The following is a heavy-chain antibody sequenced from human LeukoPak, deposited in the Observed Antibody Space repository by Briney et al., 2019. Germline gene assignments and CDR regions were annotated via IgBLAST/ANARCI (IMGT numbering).Heavy chain of an antibody. CDR3: ARAHSSSLPYWFDP. CDR1: GYTFNYYY. V-gene: IGHV1-2*02. J-gene: IGHJ5*02. D-gene: IGHD6-13*01. CDR2: INPDSGDA. Sequence: ASVKVSCTASGYTFNYYYMHWVRQAPGQGLEWMGWINPDSGDAMYAQRFQDRVTMTRDTSITTVYMELSSLKSDDTAMYYCARAHSSSLPYWFDPWGQGTLVTVSS.